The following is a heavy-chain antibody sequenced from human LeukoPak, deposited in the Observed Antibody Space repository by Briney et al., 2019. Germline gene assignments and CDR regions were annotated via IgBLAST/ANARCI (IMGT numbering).Heavy chain of an antibody. D-gene: IGHD3-10*01. V-gene: IGHV3-48*03. CDR1: AFTFSSYE. CDR3: ARVDYGSGSYDY. Sequence: GGSLRLSCAASAFTFSSYEMNWVRQAPGKELEWVSYISSSGSTIYYADSVKGRFTISRDNAKNSLYLQMNSLRAEDTAVYYCARVDYGSGSYDYWGQGTLVTVSS. J-gene: IGHJ4*02. CDR2: ISSSGSTI.